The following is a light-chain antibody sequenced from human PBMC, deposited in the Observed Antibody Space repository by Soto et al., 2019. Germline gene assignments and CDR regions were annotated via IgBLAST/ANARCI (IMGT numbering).Light chain of an antibody. CDR1: SSNIGHNY. V-gene: IGLV1-51*01. Sequence: QSVLTQPPSVSAAPGQKVTISCSGSSSNIGHNYVSWYQQLPGTAPKLLIYDNNERPSGIPDRFSGSKSGTSATLGITGLQTGDEAHYYCGTWDSSLSAGVFGGGTKLTVL. J-gene: IGLJ3*02. CDR2: DNN. CDR3: GTWDSSLSAGV.